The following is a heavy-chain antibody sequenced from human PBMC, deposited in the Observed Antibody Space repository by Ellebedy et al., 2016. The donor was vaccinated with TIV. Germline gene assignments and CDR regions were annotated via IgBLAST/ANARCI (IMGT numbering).Heavy chain of an antibody. J-gene: IGHJ4*02. Sequence: PGGSLRLSCAASGFTFSSYGMHWVRQAPGKGLEWVAVISFDGSDKYYADYVKGRFTISRDNSKNTLYLQLNRLRAEDPAVYYCAKGYSYGDYWGQGTLVTVSS. CDR1: GFTFSSYG. CDR3: AKGYSYGDY. V-gene: IGHV3-30*18. D-gene: IGHD5-18*01. CDR2: ISFDGSDK.